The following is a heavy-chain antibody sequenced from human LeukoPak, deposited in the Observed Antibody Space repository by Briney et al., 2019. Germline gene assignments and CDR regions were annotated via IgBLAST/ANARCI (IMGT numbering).Heavy chain of an antibody. CDR3: AKDSYVSGRPLHTFDV. J-gene: IGHJ3*01. D-gene: IGHD3-10*01. CDR2: ISGDGAST. V-gene: IGHV3-23*01. Sequence: PGGSRRLFCAASGFTFAIHAMTWVRQAPGKGLEWVSGISGDGASTHYAESVKGQFTISRDNSQNTLFLQMNSLRVEDTAIYYCAKDSYVSGRPLHTFDVWGQGTMVTVSS. CDR1: GFTFAIHA.